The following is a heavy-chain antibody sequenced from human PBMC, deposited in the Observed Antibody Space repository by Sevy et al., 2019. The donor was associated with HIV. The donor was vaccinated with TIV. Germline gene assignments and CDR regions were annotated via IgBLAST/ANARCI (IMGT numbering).Heavy chain of an antibody. CDR2: IIPMFGTA. Sequence: ASVKVSCKSSGHTFRSNAISWVRQAPGQGLEWMGGIIPMFGTANYALKFQGRVTITADESASTAYMELSSLRSDDTAIYYCARSISWYASFDYWGQGTLVTVSS. CDR3: ARSISWYASFDY. J-gene: IGHJ4*02. D-gene: IGHD6-13*01. V-gene: IGHV1-69*13. CDR1: GHTFRSNA.